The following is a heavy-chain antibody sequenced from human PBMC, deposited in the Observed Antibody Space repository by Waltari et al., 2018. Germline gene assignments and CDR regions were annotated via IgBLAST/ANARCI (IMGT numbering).Heavy chain of an antibody. J-gene: IGHJ4*02. Sequence: EVQLVGSGGGLVKPGGSLRLSCAASGFTFSSFGIGWVRQAPGKGLEWVSSTTNSNTYIYYADSVKGRFTVSIDNAENSLYLQMNSLRADDTAVYFCARALTTPNDYWGQGTLVTVSS. CDR1: GFTFSSFG. CDR3: ARALTTPNDY. D-gene: IGHD4-17*01. V-gene: IGHV3-21*03. CDR2: TTNSNTYI.